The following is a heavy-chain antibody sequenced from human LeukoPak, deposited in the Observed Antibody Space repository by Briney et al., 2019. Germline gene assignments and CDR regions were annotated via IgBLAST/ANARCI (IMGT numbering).Heavy chain of an antibody. Sequence: SETLSLTCTVSGGSISSYYWSWIRQPPGKGLEWIGYIYYSGSTNYNSSLKSRVTISVDTSKNQFSLKLSSVTAADTAVYYCARSSSITIFGVVTHNWFDPWGQGTLVTVSS. CDR3: ARSSSITIFGVVTHNWFDP. CDR2: IYYSGST. CDR1: GGSISSYY. V-gene: IGHV4-59*01. D-gene: IGHD3-3*01. J-gene: IGHJ5*02.